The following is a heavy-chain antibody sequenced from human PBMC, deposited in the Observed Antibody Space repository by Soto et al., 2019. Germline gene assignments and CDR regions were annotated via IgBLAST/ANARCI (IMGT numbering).Heavy chain of an antibody. CDR2: ISGSGGST. J-gene: IGHJ4*02. Sequence: EVQLLESGGGLVQPGGSLRLSCAASGFTFSSYAMSWVRQAPGQGLEWVSAISGSGGSTDYADSVKGRFTVSRDNSKKTLYLQMHSLRAEDTAVYYCAKRDISGLRVDDYWGQGTLVTVSS. V-gene: IGHV3-23*01. CDR1: GFTFSSYA. CDR3: AKRDISGLRVDDY. D-gene: IGHD6-19*01.